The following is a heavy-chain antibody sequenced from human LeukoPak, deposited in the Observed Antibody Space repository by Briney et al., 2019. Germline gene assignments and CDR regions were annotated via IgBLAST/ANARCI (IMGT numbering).Heavy chain of an antibody. V-gene: IGHV4-39*01. CDR1: GGSIISSLYH. J-gene: IGHJ6*03. CDR2: VFHSGNT. D-gene: IGHD1-1*01. Sequence: SETLSLTCSVSGGSIISSLYHWGWLRQPPGKGLEWIGNVFHSGNTYSSPSLQSRVAFSVDTSKNQFSLKLTSVTATDTAVYYCARQIVGTSWNYYYSYIDVWGKGTSVSVSS. CDR3: ARQIVGTSWNYYYSYIDV.